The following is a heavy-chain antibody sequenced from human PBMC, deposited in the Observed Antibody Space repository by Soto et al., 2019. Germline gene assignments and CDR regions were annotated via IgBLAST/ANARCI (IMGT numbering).Heavy chain of an antibody. CDR2: IIPNFGTA. D-gene: IGHD2-15*01. CDR3: ARESRNWSGGTCYSLPLIAY. Sequence: QVQLVQSGAEVKKPGSSVKVSCKASGGTFSSYAISWVRQAPGQGLEWMGGIIPNFGTANYDQKFQGSVTIIADGSTSTDQMEPRSLRSEDTDVYYAARESRNWSGGTCYSLPLIAYWGQGTLVTVSS. J-gene: IGHJ4*02. V-gene: IGHV1-69*12. CDR1: GGTFSSYA.